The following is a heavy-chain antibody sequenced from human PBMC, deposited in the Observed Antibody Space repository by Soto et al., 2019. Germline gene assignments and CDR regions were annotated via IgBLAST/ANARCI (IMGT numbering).Heavy chain of an antibody. Sequence: SETLSLTCAVYGGSFSGYYWGWIRQPPGKGLEWIGEINHSGSTNYNPSLKSRVTISVDTSKNQFSLKLSSVTAADTAVYYCARVTNRRYYYGMDVWGQGTTVTVSS. CDR1: GGSFSGYY. CDR3: ARVTNRRYYYGMDV. J-gene: IGHJ6*02. CDR2: INHSGST. V-gene: IGHV4-34*01.